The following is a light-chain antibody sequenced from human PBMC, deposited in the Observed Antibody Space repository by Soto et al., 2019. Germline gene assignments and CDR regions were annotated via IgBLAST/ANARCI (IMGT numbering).Light chain of an antibody. V-gene: IGLV1-51*01. J-gene: IGLJ1*01. CDR3: GSWDSSLSAYV. CDR2: DDN. Sequence: QAVLTQPPSVSAAPGQKVTISCSGSSSNIGGNSVSWYQQLPGTAPKLLIYDDNKRPSGIPDRFSGPKSGTSATLGITGFQTGDEADYYCGSWDSSLSAYVFGTGPKVTVL. CDR1: SSNIGGNS.